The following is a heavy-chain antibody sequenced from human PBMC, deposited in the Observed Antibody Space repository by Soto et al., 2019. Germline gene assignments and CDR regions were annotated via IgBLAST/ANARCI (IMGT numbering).Heavy chain of an antibody. D-gene: IGHD2-21*01. CDR2: IHYSGST. CDR3: TRGGDPYKTGH. V-gene: IGHV4-61*01. J-gene: IGHJ4*02. Sequence: SDTMCLSCTVPGGYVNIGTYCWRWIRQPPGKGLEWIGFIHYSGSTNYNPSLKGRVTMSVDTSKNQFSLKLTSVNTADTAIYYCTRGGDPYKTGHWGQGTLVTVSS. CDR1: GGYVNIGTYC.